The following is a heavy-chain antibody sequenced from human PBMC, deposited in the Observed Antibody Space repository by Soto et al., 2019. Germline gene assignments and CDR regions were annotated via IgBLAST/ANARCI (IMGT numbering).Heavy chain of an antibody. CDR1: GFTVSSNY. CDR2: IYSGGST. V-gene: IGHV3-53*04. Sequence: EVQLVESGGGLVQPGGSLRLSCAASGFTVSSNYMSWVRQAPGKGLEWVSVIYSGGSTYYADSVKGRFTISRHNSKNTLYLQMSSLRAEDTAVYYCASLAAAGKGWFDPWGQGTLVTVSS. CDR3: ASLAAAGKGWFDP. D-gene: IGHD6-13*01. J-gene: IGHJ5*02.